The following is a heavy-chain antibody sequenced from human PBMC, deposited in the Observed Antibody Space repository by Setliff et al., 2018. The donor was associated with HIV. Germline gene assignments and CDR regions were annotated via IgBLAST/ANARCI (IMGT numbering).Heavy chain of an antibody. V-gene: IGHV3-64*04. D-gene: IGHD1-26*01. Sequence: PGGSLRLSCATSGFTFSSSAMHWVRQAPRTGLQHVSAISSNGGSTYYADSVKGRFTISRDNAKNSLYLQMNSLRVEDTAVYYCARLILGAYSGGFFDYWGQGTLVTVSS. J-gene: IGHJ4*02. CDR1: GFTFSSSA. CDR3: ARLILGAYSGGFFDY. CDR2: ISSNGGST.